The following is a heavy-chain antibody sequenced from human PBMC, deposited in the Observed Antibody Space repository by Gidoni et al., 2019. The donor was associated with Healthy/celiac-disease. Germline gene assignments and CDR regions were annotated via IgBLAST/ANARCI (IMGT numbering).Heavy chain of an antibody. CDR3: ATSIAVAGTID. V-gene: IGHV1-2*02. D-gene: IGHD6-19*01. J-gene: IGHJ4*02. CDR2: INPNSGGT. Sequence: QVQLVPSGAEVKKPGASAKVPCKASGYTFTGYYRHWVRQAPGQGLEWMGWINPNSGGTNSAQKYQGRVTMTRDTSISTAYMELSRLRSDDTAVYYCATSIAVAGTIDWGQGTLVTVSS. CDR1: GYTFTGYY.